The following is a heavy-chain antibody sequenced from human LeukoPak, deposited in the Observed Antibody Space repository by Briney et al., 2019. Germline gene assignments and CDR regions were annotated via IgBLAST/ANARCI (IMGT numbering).Heavy chain of an antibody. Sequence: GGSLRLSCAASGFTFISTWMNWVRRVPGKGLEWVGNIQPDGSEAYYVDSVEGRFTISRDNFRDSLFLQMNSLRAEDTAVYYCARPGVAGGAFDVWGRGTVVTVSS. CDR1: GFTFISTW. V-gene: IGHV3-7*01. CDR2: IQPDGSEA. CDR3: ARPGVAGGAFDV. D-gene: IGHD1-26*01. J-gene: IGHJ3*01.